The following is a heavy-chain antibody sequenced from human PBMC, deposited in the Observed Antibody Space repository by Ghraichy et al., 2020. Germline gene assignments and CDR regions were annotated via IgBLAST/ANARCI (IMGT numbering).Heavy chain of an antibody. V-gene: IGHV3-53*01. J-gene: IGHJ6*02. CDR1: GFTVSSNY. Sequence: LTCAASGFTVSSNYMSWVRQAPGKGLEWVSVIYSGGSTYYADSVKGRFTISRDNSKNTLYLQMNSLRAEDTAVYYCARDKVLVAVAGTSHRYYYYYGMDVWGQGTTVTVSS. CDR2: IYSGGST. D-gene: IGHD6-19*01. CDR3: ARDKVLVAVAGTSHRYYYYYGMDV.